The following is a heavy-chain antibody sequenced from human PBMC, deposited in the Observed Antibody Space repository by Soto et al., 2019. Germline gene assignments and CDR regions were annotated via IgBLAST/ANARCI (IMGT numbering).Heavy chain of an antibody. D-gene: IGHD4-17*01. CDR3: ASDDGAYPPADS. J-gene: IGHJ5*01. CDR2: INSDGSST. V-gene: IGHV3-74*01. Sequence: EVQLVESGGGLVQPGGSLRLSCAASGFTFSSYWMHWVRQAPGKGLVWVSRINSDGSSTSYADSVKGRFTISRDNAKNKLYLQMNRLRAEDTAVYYCASDDGAYPPADSWGQGTLVPVSS. CDR1: GFTFSSYW.